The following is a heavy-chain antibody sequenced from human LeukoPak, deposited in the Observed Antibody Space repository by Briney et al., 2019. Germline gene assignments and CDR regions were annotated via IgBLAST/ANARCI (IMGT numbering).Heavy chain of an antibody. J-gene: IGHJ6*02. CDR1: GFTFSSYA. Sequence: GGSLRLSCAASGFTFSSYAMHWVRQAPGKGLEWVAVISYDGSNKYYADSVKGRFTISRDNSKNTLYLQMNSLRAEDTAVYYCASDDSSGYSYYYYYGMDVWGQGTTVTVSS. CDR2: ISYDGSNK. D-gene: IGHD3-22*01. V-gene: IGHV3-30-3*01. CDR3: ASDDSSGYSYYYYYGMDV.